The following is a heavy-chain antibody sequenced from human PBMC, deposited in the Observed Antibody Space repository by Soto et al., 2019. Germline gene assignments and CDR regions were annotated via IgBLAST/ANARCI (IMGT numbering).Heavy chain of an antibody. Sequence: QVQLVQSGAEVKKPGASVKVSCKASGYTFTSDGISWVRQAPGQGLEWMGWISAYNGNTNYAQKLQGRVTMTTDTSTSTAYMELRSLRSDDTAVYYCARDGNLSVWYDILTGYSHEPRFDYWGQGTLVTVSS. J-gene: IGHJ4*02. CDR1: GYTFTSDG. CDR3: ARDGNLSVWYDILTGYSHEPRFDY. CDR2: ISAYNGNT. D-gene: IGHD3-9*01. V-gene: IGHV1-18*01.